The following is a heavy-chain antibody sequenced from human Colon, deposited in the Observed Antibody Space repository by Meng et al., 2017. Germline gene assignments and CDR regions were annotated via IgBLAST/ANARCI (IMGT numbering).Heavy chain of an antibody. CDR3: AKNGAYCLEY. CDR2: TYGSVNT. D-gene: IGHD2-8*02. V-gene: IGHV4-4*02. CDR1: GGSITNSNW. J-gene: IGHJ4*02. Sequence: QGPLQESGPGLGKPSGTLSLTCAVPGGSITNSNWWSWVRQPPGKGLEWIGQTYGSVNTAYNPSLKSRVTISVDKSKNQLSLTLSSVTAADTAVYYCAKNGAYCLEYWGQGILVTVSS.